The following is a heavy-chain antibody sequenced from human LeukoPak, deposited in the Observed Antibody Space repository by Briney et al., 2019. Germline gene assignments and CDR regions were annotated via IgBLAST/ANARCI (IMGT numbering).Heavy chain of an antibody. V-gene: IGHV3-30-3*01. CDR1: GFTFSSYA. J-gene: IGHJ3*02. Sequence: PGRSLRLSCAASGFTFSSYAMHWVRQAPGKGLEWVAVISYDGSNKYYADSVKGRFTISRDNSKNTLYLQMNSLRAEDTAVYYCANPVGYGDAFDIWGQGTMVTVSS. D-gene: IGHD5-12*01. CDR2: ISYDGSNK. CDR3: ANPVGYGDAFDI.